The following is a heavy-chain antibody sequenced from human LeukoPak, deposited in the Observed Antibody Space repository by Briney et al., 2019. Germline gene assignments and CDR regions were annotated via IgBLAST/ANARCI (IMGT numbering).Heavy chain of an antibody. CDR3: VRDRAVAGTEDFYFDL. CDR2: ISGDARTT. D-gene: IGHD6-19*01. CDR1: GFTFSRYW. Sequence: AGGSLRLSCAASGFTFSRYWMHWVRQVPGKGLVWVSRISGDARTTTYADSVKGRFSIFRDNAKNTLYLQMNSLRAEDTALYYCVRDRAVAGTEDFYFDLWGQGTLVTVSS. J-gene: IGHJ4*02. V-gene: IGHV3-74*01.